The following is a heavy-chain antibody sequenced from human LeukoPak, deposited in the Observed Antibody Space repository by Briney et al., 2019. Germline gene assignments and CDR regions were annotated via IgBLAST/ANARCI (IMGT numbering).Heavy chain of an antibody. Sequence: SETLSLTCTVSGGSISSSYWSWIRHPPGNKMEWIAYTYYTGSTTYNPCLKSRSTISVDTSKNHFSLELSSLTAADTAVYFCARHHNEYVGNSFGDWGQGTPVTVSS. V-gene: IGHV4-59*08. CDR1: GGSISSSY. D-gene: IGHD4-23*01. CDR2: TYYTGST. J-gene: IGHJ4*02. CDR3: ARHHNEYVGNSFGD.